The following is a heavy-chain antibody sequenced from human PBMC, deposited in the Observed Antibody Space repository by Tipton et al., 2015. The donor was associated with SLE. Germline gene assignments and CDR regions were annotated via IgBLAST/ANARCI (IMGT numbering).Heavy chain of an antibody. Sequence: LRLSCTVSGGSISSYYWSWIRQPPGKGLEWIGYIYYSGSTNYNPSLKSRVTISVDTSKNQFSLKLSSVTAAGTAVYYCARAPIAAPTGYYYGMDVWGRGTTVTVSS. CDR3: ARAPIAAPTGYYYGMDV. CDR2: IYYSGST. V-gene: IGHV4-59*01. CDR1: GGSISSYY. J-gene: IGHJ6*02. D-gene: IGHD6-13*01.